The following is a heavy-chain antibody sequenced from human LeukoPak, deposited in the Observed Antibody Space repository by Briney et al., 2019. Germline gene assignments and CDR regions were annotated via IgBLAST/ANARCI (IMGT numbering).Heavy chain of an antibody. CDR3: ARRKWRGTTILGNVFDI. CDR2: IHSIGGT. Sequence: GSLRLSCAASGFTFSSYSMNWVRQAPGKGLEWIGYIHSIGGTNYNPSLKSRVTISLDTSKNQFSLKLSSVTAADTAVYYCARRKWRGTTILGNVFDIWGQGTMVTVSS. D-gene: IGHD1-1*01. J-gene: IGHJ3*02. CDR1: GFTFSSYS. V-gene: IGHV4-59*12.